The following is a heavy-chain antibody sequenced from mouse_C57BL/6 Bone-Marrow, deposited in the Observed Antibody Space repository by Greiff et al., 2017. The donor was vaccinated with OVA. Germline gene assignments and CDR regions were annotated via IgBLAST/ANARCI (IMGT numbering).Heavy chain of an antibody. Sequence: VQLQQSGAELVRPGASVKLSCTASGFNIKDDYMHWVKQRPEQGLEWIGWIDPENGDTEYASKFQGKATITADTSYNTAYLQLSSLTSEDTAVYYCTTWDYYLYWGQGTTLTVSS. D-gene: IGHD1-1*01. CDR1: GFNIKDDY. CDR3: TTWDYYLY. V-gene: IGHV14-4*01. J-gene: IGHJ2*01. CDR2: IDPENGDT.